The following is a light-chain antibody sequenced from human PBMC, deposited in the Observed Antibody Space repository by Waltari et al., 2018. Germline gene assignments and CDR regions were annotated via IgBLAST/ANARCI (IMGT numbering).Light chain of an antibody. J-gene: IGLJ2*01. CDR1: SRDVGGYNF. CDR2: DVS. Sequence: QSALTQPASVSGSPGQSIPISCSGTSRDVGGYNFVSWSQQNPGKDPKLMPDDVSKRPHGVSIRFSGSKSGNTASLTISGLQADDEADYYCSSYTSSSYVIFGGGTKLTVL. CDR3: SSYTSSSYVI. V-gene: IGLV2-14*01.